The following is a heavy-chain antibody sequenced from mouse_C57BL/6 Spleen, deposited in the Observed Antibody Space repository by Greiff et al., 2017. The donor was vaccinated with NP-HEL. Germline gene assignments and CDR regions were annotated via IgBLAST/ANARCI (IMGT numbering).Heavy chain of an antibody. J-gene: IGHJ1*03. V-gene: IGHV1-80*01. CDR2: IYPGDGDT. CDR3: ARSGPITTVVATDWYFDV. CDR1: GYAFSSYW. D-gene: IGHD1-1*01. Sequence: QVQLQQSGAELVKPGASVKISCKASGYAFSSYWMNWVKQRPGKGLEWIGQIYPGDGDTNYNGKFKGKATLTADKSSSTAYMQLSSLTSEDSAVYFCARSGPITTVVATDWYFDVWGTGTTVTVSS.